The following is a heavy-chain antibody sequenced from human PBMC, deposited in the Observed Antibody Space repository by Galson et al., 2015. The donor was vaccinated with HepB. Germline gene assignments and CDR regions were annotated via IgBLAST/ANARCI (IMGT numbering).Heavy chain of an antibody. V-gene: IGHV1-18*04. CDR3: ARVVGGGGYDRGGYFDY. CDR1: GYTFTSYG. D-gene: IGHD5-12*01. J-gene: IGHJ4*02. Sequence: SVKVSCKASGYTFTSYGISWVRQAPGQGLEWMGWISAYNGNTNYAQKLQGRVTMTTDTSTSTAYMELRSLRSDDTAVYYCARVVGGGGYDRGGYFDYWGQGTLVTVSS. CDR2: ISAYNGNT.